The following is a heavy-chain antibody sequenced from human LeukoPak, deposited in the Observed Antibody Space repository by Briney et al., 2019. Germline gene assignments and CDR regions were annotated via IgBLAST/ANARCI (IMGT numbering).Heavy chain of an antibody. J-gene: IGHJ5*02. Sequence: PSETLSLTCNVPGDSISSNTYYWGWIRQPPGKGLEWIASVSYTGGTYYNPSLKSRVTISVDTSKNQLSLKLSSVTAADTAVYYCARFSVAAAGTGWFDPWGQGTLVTVSA. D-gene: IGHD6-13*01. CDR2: VSYTGGT. CDR1: GDSISSNTYY. V-gene: IGHV4-39*07. CDR3: ARFSVAAAGTGWFDP.